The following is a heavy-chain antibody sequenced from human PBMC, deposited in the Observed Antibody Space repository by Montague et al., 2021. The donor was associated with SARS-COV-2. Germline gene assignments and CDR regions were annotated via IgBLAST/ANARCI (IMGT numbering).Heavy chain of an antibody. CDR2: MHFTGET. CDR3: ANLRRTQLLFGTLYYGMDI. J-gene: IGHJ6*02. Sequence: SETLSLTCSVSGDSITNHYWSCIRQPAGKGLEWSGRMHFTGETNFNPFFSRRLTISVDTSKNHFTLMLSSVTAADTAVYYCANLRRTQLLFGTLYYGMDIWGQGTTVTVSS. CDR1: GDSITNHY. V-gene: IGHV4-4*07. D-gene: IGHD2-2*01.